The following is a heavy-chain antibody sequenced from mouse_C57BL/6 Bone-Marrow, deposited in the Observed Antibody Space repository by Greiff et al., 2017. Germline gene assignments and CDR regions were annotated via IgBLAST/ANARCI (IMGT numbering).Heavy chain of an antibody. Sequence: QVQLQQPGAELVKPGASVKMSCTASGYTFTSYWITWVKQRPGQGLEWIGDIYPDSGSTNYNEKFKSKATLTVDTSSSTAYMQLSSLTSEDSAVYYCARAGYYFDYWGQGTTLTVSS. V-gene: IGHV1-55*01. CDR2: IYPDSGST. CDR1: GYTFTSYW. J-gene: IGHJ2*01. CDR3: ARAGYYFDY.